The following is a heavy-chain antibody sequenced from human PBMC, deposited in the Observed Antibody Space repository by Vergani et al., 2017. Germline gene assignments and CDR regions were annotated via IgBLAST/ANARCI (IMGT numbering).Heavy chain of an antibody. CDR1: GFTFSSYA. V-gene: IGHV3-30-3*01. J-gene: IGHJ6*03. CDR2: ISYDGSNK. D-gene: IGHD2-2*01. Sequence: QVQLVESGGGVVQPGRSLRLSCAASGFTFSSYAMHWVRQAPGKGLEWVAVISYDGSNKYYADSVKGRFTISRDNSKNTLYLQMNSLSAEYTAVYYCARDGGYCRSTSCYDYYYMDVWGKGTTVTVSS. CDR3: ARDGGYCRSTSCYDYYYMDV.